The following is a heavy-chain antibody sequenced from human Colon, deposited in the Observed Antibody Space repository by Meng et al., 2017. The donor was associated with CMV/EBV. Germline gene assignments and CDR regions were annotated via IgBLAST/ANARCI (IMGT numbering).Heavy chain of an antibody. Sequence: GEFLKISCAASGFTFSSYGMNWVRQAPGKGLEWVSAITDSGGDTYHADSVKGRFTISRDNSKDTLSLQMNSLRVEDTAVYYCAKGSAASRHYYFDYWGQGTLVTVSS. CDR2: ITDSGGDT. CDR3: AKGSAASRHYYFDY. CDR1: GFTFSSYG. V-gene: IGHV3-23*01. D-gene: IGHD2-15*01. J-gene: IGHJ4*02.